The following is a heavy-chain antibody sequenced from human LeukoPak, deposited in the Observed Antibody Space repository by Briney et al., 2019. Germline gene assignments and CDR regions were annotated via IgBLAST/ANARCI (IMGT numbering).Heavy chain of an antibody. CDR2: ISTSGNYI. V-gene: IGHV3-21*01. Sequence: KAGGSLRLSCAASGFTFSSYWMNWVRQAPGKGLEWVSYISTSGNYIYYADSVKGRFTISRDNAKNSLYLQMNSLRAEDTAVYYCSRGSYNSGGTSDYWGQGNLVTVSS. D-gene: IGHD2-15*01. J-gene: IGHJ4*02. CDR1: GFTFSSYW. CDR3: SRGSYNSGGTSDY.